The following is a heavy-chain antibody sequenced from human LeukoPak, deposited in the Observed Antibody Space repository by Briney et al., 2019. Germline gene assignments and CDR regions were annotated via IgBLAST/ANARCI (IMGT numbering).Heavy chain of an antibody. D-gene: IGHD6-19*01. CDR1: EFTFSSYS. V-gene: IGHV3-48*01. Sequence: GGSLRLSCAASEFTFSSYSMNWVRQAPGKGLEWVSYITNSGNSKSYADSVKGRFTISRDNSKSTLYLQMNSLRAEDTAVYYCARPAGIAVAGDYWGQGTLVTVSS. CDR3: ARPAGIAVAGDY. J-gene: IGHJ4*02. CDR2: ITNSGNSK.